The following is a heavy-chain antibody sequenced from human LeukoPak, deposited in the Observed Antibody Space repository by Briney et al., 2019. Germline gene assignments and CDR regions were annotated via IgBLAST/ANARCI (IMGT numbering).Heavy chain of an antibody. CDR2: ISSSGSTI. J-gene: IGHJ3*02. CDR3: ARGAPASDAFDI. Sequence: GGALRLSCAAPGFTFSDYYMNWVRQAPGKGLEWVSYISSSGSTIYYADSVKGRFTISRDNAKNSLYLQMNSLRAEDTSVYYCARGAPASDAFDIWGQGTMVTVSS. CDR1: GFTFSDYY. V-gene: IGHV3-11*04. D-gene: IGHD2-2*01.